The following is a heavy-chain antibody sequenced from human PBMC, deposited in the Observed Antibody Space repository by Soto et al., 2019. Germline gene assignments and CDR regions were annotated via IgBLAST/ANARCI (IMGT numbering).Heavy chain of an antibody. D-gene: IGHD5-18*01. CDR1: GGSINNYY. J-gene: IGHJ4*02. Sequence: SETLSLTCTVSGGSINNYYWSWIRQSPGKGLEWIGYIYYSGSTKYNPSLKSRVTISVDTSKNQFSLKLSSVTAADTAVYYCARGRGDTAMAWYYWGQGTLVTVSS. CDR3: ARGRGDTAMAWYY. CDR2: IYYSGST. V-gene: IGHV4-59*01.